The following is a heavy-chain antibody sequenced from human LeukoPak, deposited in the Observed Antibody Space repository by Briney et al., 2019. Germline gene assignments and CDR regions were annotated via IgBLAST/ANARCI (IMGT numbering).Heavy chain of an antibody. V-gene: IGHV1-46*01. CDR3: ARHDLGGSSPFDY. J-gene: IGHJ4*02. D-gene: IGHD2-15*01. Sequence: ASVKVSCKTSGYTFTNYYMHWVRHAPGQGLEWMGIINPSGTSTTYAQKFQGRVTMTRGTSTSTDFMELSSLKSEDTAVYYCARHDLGGSSPFDYWGQGTLVTVSS. CDR1: GYTFTNYY. CDR2: INPSGTST.